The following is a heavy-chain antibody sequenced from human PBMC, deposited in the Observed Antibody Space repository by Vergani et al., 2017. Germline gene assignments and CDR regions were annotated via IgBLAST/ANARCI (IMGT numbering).Heavy chain of an antibody. V-gene: IGHV1-2*02. J-gene: IGHJ5*02. CDR2: ITPQNGGT. CDR1: GYYFTDNY. CDR3: VRGGTFDWLST. D-gene: IGHD3-9*01. Sequence: QVQLVQSGAEVKKPGAAAKVSCKAFGYYFTDNYLHWVRQAPGQGLEWMGRITPQNGGTQYAEKFKGRVTMTRDTSITTAYMELTSLTSDDTAVYCCVRGGTFDWLSTWGQGTLVTVSS.